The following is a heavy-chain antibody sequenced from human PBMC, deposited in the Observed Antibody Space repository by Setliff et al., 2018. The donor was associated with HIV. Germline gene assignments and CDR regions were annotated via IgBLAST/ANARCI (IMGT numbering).Heavy chain of an antibody. CDR2: IYYSGRT. CDR1: GYSISSGYY. D-gene: IGHD3-22*01. J-gene: IGHJ4*02. V-gene: IGHV4-38-2*02. Sequence: PSETLSLTCTVSGYSISSGYYWGWIRQPPGKGLEWIGSIYYSGRTYYNPSLKSRVTISVDTSTNQFSLKLSSVTAADTAVYYCARVGWDYYDSSGVGEFDYWGQGTLVTVSS. CDR3: ARVGWDYYDSSGVGEFDY.